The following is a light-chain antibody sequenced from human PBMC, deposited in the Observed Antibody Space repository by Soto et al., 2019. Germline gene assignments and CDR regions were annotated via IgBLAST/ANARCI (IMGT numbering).Light chain of an antibody. V-gene: IGLV2-14*01. Sequence: QSALTQPASVSGSPGQSITISCTGTSSDVGGYNYVSWYQQHPGKARKLMIYEVSNRPSGVSNRFSGSKSGNTASLAISGLQAEDEADYYCSSYTSSSTLKVFGGGTKLTVL. CDR2: EVS. CDR1: SSDVGGYNY. CDR3: SSYTSSSTLKV. J-gene: IGLJ3*02.